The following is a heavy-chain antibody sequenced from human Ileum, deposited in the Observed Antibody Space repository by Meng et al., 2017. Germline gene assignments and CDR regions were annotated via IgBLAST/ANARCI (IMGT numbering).Heavy chain of an antibody. J-gene: IGHJ4*02. CDR1: GDSVSSYTGA. CDR3: AGKDWGEGLVF. D-gene: IGHD7-27*01. CDR2: TNYRSMWYN. Sequence: HVKLQQSGPELVKPTHTLSLTCAISGDSVSSYTGAWNWIRQTPSRGLEVLGRTNYRSMWYNNYAVSVKSRITINPDTSKNQFSLQLNSVTPDDTAVYYCAGKDWGEGLVFWDQGTLVTVSS. V-gene: IGHV6-1*01.